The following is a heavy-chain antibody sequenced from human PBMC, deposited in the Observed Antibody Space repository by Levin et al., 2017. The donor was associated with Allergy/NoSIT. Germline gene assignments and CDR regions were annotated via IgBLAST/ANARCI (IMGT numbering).Heavy chain of an antibody. Sequence: SQTLSLTCAISGDRVSSNSSTWHWIRQSPSRGLEWLGRTYYRSKWSHDYAVSVKSRITINPDTSKNQFSLLLNSVTPEDTAVYYCARDRPGGFLFDYWGQGTLVTVSS. CDR2: TYYRSKWSH. D-gene: IGHD4-23*01. CDR1: GDRVSSNSST. V-gene: IGHV6-1*01. J-gene: IGHJ4*02. CDR3: ARDRPGGFLFDY.